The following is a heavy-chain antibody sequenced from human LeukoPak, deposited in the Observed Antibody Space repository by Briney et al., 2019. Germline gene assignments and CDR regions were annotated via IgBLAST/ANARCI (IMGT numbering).Heavy chain of an antibody. CDR1: GGSISSYY. Sequence: SETLSLTCTVSGGSISSYYWSWIRQPPGKGLERRGYIYDSGSSKYSRSLKGRVTISVDTSKNQFSLKLSSVTAADTAVYYCASAPDAYDILTGYYPYYFDYWGQGTLVTVSS. CDR2: IYDSGSS. D-gene: IGHD3-9*01. CDR3: ASAPDAYDILTGYYPYYFDY. V-gene: IGHV4-59*01. J-gene: IGHJ4*02.